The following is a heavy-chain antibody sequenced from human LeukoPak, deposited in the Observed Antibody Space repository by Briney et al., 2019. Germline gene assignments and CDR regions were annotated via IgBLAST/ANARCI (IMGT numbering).Heavy chain of an antibody. J-gene: IGHJ4*02. CDR1: GFTFSSYA. V-gene: IGHV3-23*01. CDR2: ISGSGGSM. D-gene: IGHD3-9*01. Sequence: GGSLRLSCTASGFTFSSYAMSWVRQAPGKGLEWVSTISGSGGSMYYADSVKGRFTISRDNSKSTLYLQMNSLRAEDTAVYYCAKDKYYDILTGYYTDWGQGTLVTVSS. CDR3: AKDKYYDILTGYYTD.